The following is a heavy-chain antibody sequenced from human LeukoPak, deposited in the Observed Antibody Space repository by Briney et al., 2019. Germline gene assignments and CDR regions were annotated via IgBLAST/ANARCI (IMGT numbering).Heavy chain of an antibody. V-gene: IGHV1-46*01. J-gene: IGHJ4*02. CDR2: INPSGGST. CDR1: GYTFTSYY. CDR3: ATFLRGRYYFDY. D-gene: IGHD2-15*01. Sequence: ASVKVSCKASGYTFTSYYMHWVRQAPGQGLEWMGIINPSGGSTSYAQKFQGRVTMTRDTSTSTVYMELSSLRSEDTAVYYCATFLRGRYYFDYWGQGTLVTVSS.